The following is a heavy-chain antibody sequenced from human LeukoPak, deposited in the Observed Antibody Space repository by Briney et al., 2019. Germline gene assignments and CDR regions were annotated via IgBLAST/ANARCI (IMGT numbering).Heavy chain of an antibody. Sequence: GSLRLSCTDSTFSFSIYTINWVRQAPGRGLEWVSSISSSSSYIYYADSVKGRFTISRDNAKNSLYLQMNSLRAEDTAVYYCAGPMGPAAIFGFDYWGQGTLVTVSS. CDR1: TFSFSIYT. V-gene: IGHV3-21*01. D-gene: IGHD2-2*01. J-gene: IGHJ4*02. CDR2: ISSSSSYI. CDR3: AGPMGPAAIFGFDY.